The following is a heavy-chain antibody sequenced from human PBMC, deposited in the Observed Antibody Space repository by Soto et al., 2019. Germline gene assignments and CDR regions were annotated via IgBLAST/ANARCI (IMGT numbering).Heavy chain of an antibody. CDR1: GTIFSGFG. V-gene: IGHV3-33*01. Sequence: QEQLVESGGGVVQPGRSLRLSCAASGTIFSGFGMHWVRQSPGKGLEWVAVIRHDGSNIYYADSVKGRFTISRDNFKKTLYLQMDSLRAEDTAVYYCARDGVGATTFFGYRDSWGQGALVTVSS. D-gene: IGHD1-26*01. CDR3: ARDGVGATTFFGYRDS. J-gene: IGHJ5*02. CDR2: IRHDGSNI.